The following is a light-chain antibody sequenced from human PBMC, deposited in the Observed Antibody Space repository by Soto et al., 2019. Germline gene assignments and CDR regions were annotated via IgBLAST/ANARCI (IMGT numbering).Light chain of an antibody. CDR2: GAS. Sequence: EIATTQAPSILYRSSKHLSPLSCMSSQSVGSSYLAWYQQKPGQAPRLLIYGASSRATGIPDRFSGSGSGTDFTLTISRLEPEDFAVFYCQQDDSSTITFGQGTRLEIK. CDR3: QQDDSSTIT. V-gene: IGKV3-20*01. J-gene: IGKJ5*01. CDR1: QSVGSSY.